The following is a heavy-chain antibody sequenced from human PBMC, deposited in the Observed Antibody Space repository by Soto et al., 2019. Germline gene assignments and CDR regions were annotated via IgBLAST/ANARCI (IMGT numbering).Heavy chain of an antibody. V-gene: IGHV3-30-3*01. CDR1: GFTFSSYA. CDR3: ASPQYYDYVWGSTGGAFDI. Sequence: LRLSCAASGFTFSSYAMHWVRQAPGKGLEWVAVISYDGSNKYYADSVEGRFTISRDNSKNTLYLQMNSLRAEDTAVYYCASPQYYDYVWGSTGGAFDIWGQGTMVTVSS. CDR2: ISYDGSNK. J-gene: IGHJ3*02. D-gene: IGHD3-16*01.